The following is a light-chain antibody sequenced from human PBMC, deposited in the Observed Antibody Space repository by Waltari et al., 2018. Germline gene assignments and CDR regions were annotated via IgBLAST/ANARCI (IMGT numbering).Light chain of an antibody. Sequence: DIVMTQSLDSLAVSLGERATINCKSSQSVLYSSNNKNYLAWYQQKQGQPPQLLIYWASTRESGVPDRFSGSGSGTDFTLTISSLQAEDVAVYYCQQYYSTPLTFGGGTKVEIK. CDR3: QQYYSTPLT. J-gene: IGKJ4*01. CDR2: WAS. V-gene: IGKV4-1*01. CDR1: QSVLYSSNNKNY.